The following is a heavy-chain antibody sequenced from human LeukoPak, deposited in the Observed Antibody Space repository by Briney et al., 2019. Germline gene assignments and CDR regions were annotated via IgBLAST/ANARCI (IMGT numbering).Heavy chain of an antibody. CDR1: GYTFTGYY. D-gene: IGHD3-9*01. J-gene: IGHJ4*02. CDR2: INPNSGGT. Sequence: EASVKVSCKASGYTFTGYYMHWVRQAPGQGLEWMGWINPNSGGTNYVQKFQGRVTMTRDTSISTAYMELSRLRSDDTAVYYCARALRYFDWYSYYFDYWGQGTLVTVSS. CDR3: ARALRYFDWYSYYFDY. V-gene: IGHV1-2*02.